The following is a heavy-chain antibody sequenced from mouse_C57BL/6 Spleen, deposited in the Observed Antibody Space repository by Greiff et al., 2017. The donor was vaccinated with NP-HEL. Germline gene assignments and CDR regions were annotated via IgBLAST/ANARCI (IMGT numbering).Heavy chain of an antibody. CDR3: ARRYGSSYYYAMDY. D-gene: IGHD1-1*01. V-gene: IGHV1-69*01. CDR2: IDPSDSYT. J-gene: IGHJ4*01. CDR1: GYTFTSYW. Sequence: QVQLQQPGAELVMPGASVKLSCKASGYTFTSYWMHWVKPRPGQGLEWIGEIDPSDSYTNYNQKFKGKSTLTVDKSSSTAYMQLSSLTSEDSAVYYCARRYGSSYYYAMDYWGQGTSVTVSS.